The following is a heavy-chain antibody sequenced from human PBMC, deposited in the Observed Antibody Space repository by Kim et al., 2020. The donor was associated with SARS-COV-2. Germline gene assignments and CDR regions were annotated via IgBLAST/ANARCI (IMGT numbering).Heavy chain of an antibody. V-gene: IGHV3-23*01. J-gene: IGHJ4*02. CDR3: AKNEAPISIAAAGTIDY. Sequence: GGSLRLSCAASGFTFSNYAMSWVRQAPGKGLEWVSAISGSGGSTYYADSVKGRFTISRDNSKNTLYLQMNSLRAEDTAVYYCAKNEAPISIAAAGTIDYWGQGTLVTVSS. D-gene: IGHD6-13*01. CDR2: ISGSGGST. CDR1: GFTFSNYA.